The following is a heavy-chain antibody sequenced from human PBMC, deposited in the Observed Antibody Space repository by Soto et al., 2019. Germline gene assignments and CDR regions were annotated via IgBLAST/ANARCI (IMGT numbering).Heavy chain of an antibody. D-gene: IGHD6-19*01. Sequence: QVPLVESGGGLVKPGGSLRLSCAASGFTFSDYYMSWIRQAPGKGLEWVSYISSSGSTIYYADSVKGRFTISRDNAKNSLYLQMNSLRAEDTAVYYCARKPTAPGIAVAGILLDYWGQGTLVTVSS. CDR1: GFTFSDYY. J-gene: IGHJ4*02. CDR2: ISSSGSTI. CDR3: ARKPTAPGIAVAGILLDY. V-gene: IGHV3-11*01.